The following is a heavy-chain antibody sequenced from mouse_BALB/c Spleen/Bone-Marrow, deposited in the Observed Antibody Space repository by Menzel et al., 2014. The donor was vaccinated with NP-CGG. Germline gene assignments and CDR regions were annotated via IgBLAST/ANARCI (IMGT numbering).Heavy chain of an antibody. CDR3: ARGDFSYSDYTMDY. CDR2: IFPGDGDT. CDR1: GYAFSSFW. Sequence: QVQLQQSGAELVRPGSSVKISCKASGYAFSSFWMNWVKQRPGQGLEWIGQIFPGDGDTNYNGKFKGKVTLTADKSSSTAYMQLSSLTSEDSAVYFCARGDFSYSDYTMDYWGQGTSVTVSS. V-gene: IGHV1-80*01. D-gene: IGHD2-10*01. J-gene: IGHJ4*01.